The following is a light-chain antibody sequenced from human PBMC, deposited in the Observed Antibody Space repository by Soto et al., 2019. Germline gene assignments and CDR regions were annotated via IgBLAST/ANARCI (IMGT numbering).Light chain of an antibody. J-gene: IGKJ1*01. CDR1: QSVSSTY. CDR3: QQHGSSPPWT. CDR2: GAS. V-gene: IGKV3-20*01. Sequence: EIVLTQSPGTLSLSPGERATLSCRASQSVSSTYLAWYQQKPGQAPRLLIYGASSRATGIPDRFSGSGSGTDFSLTISRLELEDFAVYYCQQHGSSPPWTFGQGTKVEI.